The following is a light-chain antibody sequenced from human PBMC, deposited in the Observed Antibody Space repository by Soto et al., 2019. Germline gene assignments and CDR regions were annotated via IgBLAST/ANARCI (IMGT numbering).Light chain of an antibody. CDR1: QSVSSN. CDR3: QQYGRSPTWT. V-gene: IGKV3-20*01. J-gene: IGKJ1*01. Sequence: EIVMTQSPATLSLSPGERATLSCRASQSVSSNVAWYQQQPGQAPRLLIYGASSRATGIPDRFSGSGSGTDFTLTISRLEPEDFAVYYCQQYGRSPTWTFGQGTKVDIK. CDR2: GAS.